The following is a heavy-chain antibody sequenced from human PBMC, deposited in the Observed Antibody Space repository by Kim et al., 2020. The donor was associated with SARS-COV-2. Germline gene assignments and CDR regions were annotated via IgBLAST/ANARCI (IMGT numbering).Heavy chain of an antibody. CDR1: GYTFTTHG. CDR2: ISPDNGNT. J-gene: IGHJ4*02. D-gene: IGHD2-2*02. V-gene: IGHV1-18*01. Sequence: ASVKVSCKASGYTFTTHGISWLRQAPGQGLEWMGWISPDNGNTKYAEKFQGRVTMTTDTSTSSAYMELKSLRSDDTAIYYCARDEVNILLVPAAIPFDYWGPGTLVTVSS. CDR3: ARDEVNILLVPAAIPFDY.